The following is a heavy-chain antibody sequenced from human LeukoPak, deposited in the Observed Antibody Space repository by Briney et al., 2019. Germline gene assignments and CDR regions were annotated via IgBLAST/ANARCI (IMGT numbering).Heavy chain of an antibody. D-gene: IGHD2-21*02. V-gene: IGHV3-30*18. J-gene: IGHJ3*02. CDR1: GFTFSSYG. CDR3: AKARVVVTLKDAFDI. Sequence: GGTLSLSCAASGFTFSSYGMHWVRQAPGKGLEWVAVISYDGSNKYYADSVKGRFTISRDNSKNTLYLQMNSLRAEDTAVYYCAKARVVVTLKDAFDIWGQGTMVTVSS. CDR2: ISYDGSNK.